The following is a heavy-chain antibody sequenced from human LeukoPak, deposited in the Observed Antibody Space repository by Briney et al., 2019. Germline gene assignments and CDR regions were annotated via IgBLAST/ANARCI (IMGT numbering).Heavy chain of an antibody. Sequence: SETLSLTCTVSGGSISSGGYYWSWIRQHPGKGLEWIGYIYYSGSTYCNPSLKSRVTISVDTSKNQFSLKLSSVTAADTAVYYCARDGYGDGNYVDYWGQGTLVTVSS. CDR1: GGSISSGGYY. CDR3: ARDGYGDGNYVDY. D-gene: IGHD6-13*01. V-gene: IGHV4-31*03. CDR2: IYYSGST. J-gene: IGHJ4*02.